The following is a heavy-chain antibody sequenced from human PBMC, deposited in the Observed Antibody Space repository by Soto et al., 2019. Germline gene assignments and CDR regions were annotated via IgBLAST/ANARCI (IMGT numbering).Heavy chain of an antibody. J-gene: IGHJ6*02. V-gene: IGHV3-30*18. CDR1: GFTFSSYG. Sequence: GGSLRLSCAASGFTFSSYGMHWVRQAPGKGLEWVAVISYDGSNKYYADSVKGRFTISRDNSKNTLYLQMNSLRAEDTAVYYCAKDQPSHYVWGSYPPLIGYYYYGMDVWGQGTTVTVSS. CDR2: ISYDGSNK. D-gene: IGHD3-16*02. CDR3: AKDQPSHYVWGSYPPLIGYYYYGMDV.